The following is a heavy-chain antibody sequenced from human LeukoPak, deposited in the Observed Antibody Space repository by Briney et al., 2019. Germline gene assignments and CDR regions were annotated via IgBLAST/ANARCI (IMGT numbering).Heavy chain of an antibody. D-gene: IGHD3-10*01. CDR2: IKEDGSQK. V-gene: IGHV3-7*01. J-gene: IGHJ5*02. CDR3: ARALISLVRGATDWFDP. Sequence: GGSLRLSCAASGFTFSSHWMSWVRQAPGKGLEWVANIKEDGSQKYYVDSVKGRFTISKDNAKNSQYLQMNSLRAEDTAVYYCARALISLVRGATDWFDPWGHGTLVSVSS. CDR1: GFTFSSHW.